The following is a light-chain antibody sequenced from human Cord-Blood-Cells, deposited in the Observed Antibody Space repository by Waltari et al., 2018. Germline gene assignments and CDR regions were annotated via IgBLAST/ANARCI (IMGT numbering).Light chain of an antibody. Sequence: QSALTQPASVSGSPGQPITISCTGTSSYVGGYNYVSWYQQHPGKAPKLMIYDVSKRPSGVSTRFSGSKSGNTASLTISGLQAEDEADYYCSSYTSSSTFGVFGGGTKLTVL. J-gene: IGLJ3*02. V-gene: IGLV2-14*01. CDR2: DVS. CDR1: SSYVGGYNY. CDR3: SSYTSSSTFGV.